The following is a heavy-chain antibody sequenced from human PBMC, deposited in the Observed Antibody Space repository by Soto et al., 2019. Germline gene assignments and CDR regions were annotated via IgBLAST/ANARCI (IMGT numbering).Heavy chain of an antibody. V-gene: IGHV4-34*01. CDR2: INHSGST. CDR1: GGSFSGYY. D-gene: IGHD3-22*01. J-gene: IGHJ4*02. CDR3: ASWSYDSSGYYSLAY. Sequence: PSETLSLTCAVYGGSFSGYYWSWIRQPPGKGLEWIGEINHSGSTNYNPSLKSRVTISVDTSKNQFSLKLSSVTAADTAVYYCASWSYDSSGYYSLAYWGQGTLVTVSS.